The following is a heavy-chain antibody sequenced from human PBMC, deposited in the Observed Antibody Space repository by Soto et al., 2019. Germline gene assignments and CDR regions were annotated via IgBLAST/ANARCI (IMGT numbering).Heavy chain of an antibody. J-gene: IGHJ5*02. V-gene: IGHV5-10-1*01. CDR1: GYSFTSYW. CDR2: IDPSDSYT. CDR3: ARKVYSVAAAATNWFDP. D-gene: IGHD6-13*01. Sequence: GASLKISCKGSGYSFTSYWISWVRQMPGKGLEWMVRIDPSDSYTNYSPSFQGHVTISADKSISTAYLQWSSLKASDTAMYYCARKVYSVAAAATNWFDPWGQGTLVTVSS.